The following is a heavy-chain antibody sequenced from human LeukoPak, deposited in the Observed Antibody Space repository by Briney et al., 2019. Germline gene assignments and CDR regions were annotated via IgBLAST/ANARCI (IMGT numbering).Heavy chain of an antibody. CDR2: ISAYNGNT. Sequence: ASVKVSCKASGYTFTSYGISWVRQAPGQGLEWMGWISAYNGNTNYAQKLQGRVTMTTDTSTSTAYMELRSLRSDDTAVYYCARVVYYYDSSGYYEFDYWGQGTLVTVSP. D-gene: IGHD3-22*01. CDR1: GYTFTSYG. CDR3: ARVVYYYDSSGYYEFDY. J-gene: IGHJ4*02. V-gene: IGHV1-18*01.